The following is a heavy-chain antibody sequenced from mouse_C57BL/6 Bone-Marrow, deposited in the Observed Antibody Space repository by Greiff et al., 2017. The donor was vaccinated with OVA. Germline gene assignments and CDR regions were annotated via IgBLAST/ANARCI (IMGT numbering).Heavy chain of an antibody. CDR1: GFTFSDYG. D-gene: IGHD2-5*01. Sequence: EVKVVESGGGLVKPGGSLKLSCAASGFTFSDYGMHWVRQAPEKGLEWVAYISSGSSTIYYADTVKGRFTISRDNAKNTLFLQMTSLRSEDTAMYYCARGGYSNYWYFDVWGTGTTVTVSS. J-gene: IGHJ1*03. CDR3: ARGGYSNYWYFDV. V-gene: IGHV5-17*01. CDR2: ISSGSSTI.